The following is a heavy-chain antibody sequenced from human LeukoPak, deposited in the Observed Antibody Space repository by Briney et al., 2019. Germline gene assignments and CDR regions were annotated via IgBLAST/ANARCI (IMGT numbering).Heavy chain of an antibody. CDR2: ISAYNGNT. V-gene: IGHV1-18*01. D-gene: IGHD3-3*02. CDR3: ARNSRSSIAFFTSFDY. J-gene: IGHJ4*02. Sequence: ASVKVSCKSSGYTFTNYGIRWVRLAPGQGLEWMGWISAYNGNTNYAQKLQGRVTMTTDTSTSTAYMELRSLRSDDTAVYYCARNSRSSIAFFTSFDYWGQGTLVTVSS. CDR1: GYTFTNYG.